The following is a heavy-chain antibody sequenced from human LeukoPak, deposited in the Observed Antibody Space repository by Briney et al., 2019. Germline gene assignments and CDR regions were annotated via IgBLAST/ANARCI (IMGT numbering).Heavy chain of an antibody. CDR2: IKQDGSEK. J-gene: IGHJ5*02. V-gene: IGHV3-7*01. D-gene: IGHD2-2*01. CDR1: GFTFSSYW. CDR3: ARDDCSSISCYHNWFDP. Sequence: GGSLRLSCAASGFTFSSYWMSWVRQAPVKGLEWVANIKQDGSEKYYVDSVKGRFTISRDNAKNSLYLQMNSLRAEDTAVYYCARDDCSSISCYHNWFDPWGQGTLVTVSS.